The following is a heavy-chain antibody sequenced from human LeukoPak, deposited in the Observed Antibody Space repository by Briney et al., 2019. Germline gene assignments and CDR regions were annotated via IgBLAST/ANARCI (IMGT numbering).Heavy chain of an antibody. D-gene: IGHD4-17*01. CDR1: GYSFISYW. Sequence: ESLKISCKGSGYSFISYWIGWVRQMPGKGLEWMGIIYPGGSDTRYSPSFQGQVTISADKSISTVYLRWSSLKASDTAMYYCARRIVSETVTTWDGMDAWGQGTTVTVSS. CDR3: ARRIVSETVTTWDGMDA. J-gene: IGHJ6*02. V-gene: IGHV5-51*01. CDR2: IYPGGSDT.